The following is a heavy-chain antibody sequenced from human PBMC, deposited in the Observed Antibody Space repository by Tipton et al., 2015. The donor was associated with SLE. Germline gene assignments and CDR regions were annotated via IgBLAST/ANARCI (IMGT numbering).Heavy chain of an antibody. CDR1: GGSVSSNY. V-gene: IGHV4-59*04. CDR3: ASGGLTGVPGIAATVSQNYFDS. CDR2: IYHSGAT. D-gene: IGHD6-13*01. Sequence: TLSLTCTVSGGSVSSNYWSWIRQSPGKGLEWIGEIYHSGATSYNPSLKSRVTISEGMSKNQFSLRLTSVTAADTAVYYCASGGLTGVPGIAATVSQNYFDSWGQGTLVTVSS. J-gene: IGHJ4*02.